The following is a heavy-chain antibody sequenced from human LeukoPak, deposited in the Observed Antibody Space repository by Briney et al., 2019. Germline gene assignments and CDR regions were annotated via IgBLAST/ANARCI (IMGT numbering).Heavy chain of an antibody. CDR2: ISYDGSNK. J-gene: IGHJ5*02. CDR1: GFTFSSYG. Sequence: PGGSLRLSCAASGFTFSSYGMHWVRQAPGKGLEWVAVISYDGSNKYYADSVKGRFTISRDNPKNTLYLQMNSLRAEDTAVYYCAKDRDSSGLNWFDPWGQGTLVTVSS. CDR3: AKDRDSSGLNWFDP. D-gene: IGHD6-19*01. V-gene: IGHV3-30*18.